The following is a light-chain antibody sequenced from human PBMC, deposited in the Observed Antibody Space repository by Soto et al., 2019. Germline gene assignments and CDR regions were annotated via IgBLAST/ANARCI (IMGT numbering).Light chain of an antibody. CDR3: SSYTRSTTLYAV. J-gene: IGLJ2*01. CDR2: EVS. Sequence: QSALTQPASVSGSLGQSITISCTGTSSDIGGSKFVSWYQQHPVKAPKLIIYEVSNRPSGVSYRFSGSESGNTASLTISGLQAEDEADYYCSSYTRSTTLYAVFGGGTKVTVL. V-gene: IGLV2-14*01. CDR1: SSDIGGSKF.